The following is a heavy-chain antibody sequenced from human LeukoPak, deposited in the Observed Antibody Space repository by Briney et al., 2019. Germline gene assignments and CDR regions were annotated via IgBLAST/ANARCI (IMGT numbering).Heavy chain of an antibody. CDR1: GFTFSTYA. D-gene: IGHD2-15*01. J-gene: IGHJ1*01. CDR3: ASDSYSPEYFQH. Sequence: GGSLRLSCAASGFTFSTYAMSWVRRAPGKGLEWVSVIYSGGSTFYADSVKGRFTISRDNSKNTLYLQMNSLRAEDTAVYYCASDSYSPEYFQHWGQGTLVTVSS. CDR2: IYSGGST. V-gene: IGHV3-66*01.